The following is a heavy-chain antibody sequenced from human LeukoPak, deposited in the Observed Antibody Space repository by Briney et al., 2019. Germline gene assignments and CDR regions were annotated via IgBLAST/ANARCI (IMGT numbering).Heavy chain of an antibody. CDR3: ARDRGGFGYYYGSGSYYNGDAFDI. D-gene: IGHD3-10*01. V-gene: IGHV3-7*01. Sequence: GSLRLSCAASGFTFSSYWMSWVRQAPGKGLEWVANIKQDGSEKYYVDSVKGRFTISRDNAKNSLYLQMYSLRAEDTAVYYCARDRGGFGYYYGSGSYYNGDAFDIWGQGTMVTVSS. CDR1: GFTFSSYW. CDR2: IKQDGSEK. J-gene: IGHJ3*02.